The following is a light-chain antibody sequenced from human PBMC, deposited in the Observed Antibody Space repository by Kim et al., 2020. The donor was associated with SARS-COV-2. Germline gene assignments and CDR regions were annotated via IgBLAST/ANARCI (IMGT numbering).Light chain of an antibody. CDR1: DIGLKS. J-gene: IGLJ3*02. CDR2: YDS. Sequence: SYELTQPPSVSVAPGKTASITCGGSDIGLKSVHWYQQRPGQAPLLVIYYDSDRPSGIPEPFTGSISGNTATLTISRAEAGDEADYYCQVWDSNTDHLVFGGGTQLTVL. V-gene: IGLV3-21*04. CDR3: QVWDSNTDHLV.